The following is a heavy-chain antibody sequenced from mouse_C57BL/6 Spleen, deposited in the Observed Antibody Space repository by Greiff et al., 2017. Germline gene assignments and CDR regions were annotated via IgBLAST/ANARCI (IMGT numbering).Heavy chain of an antibody. V-gene: IGHV5-4*01. Sequence: VQLKESGGGLVKPGGSLKLSCAASGFTFSSYAMSWVRQTPEKRLEWVATISDGGSYTYYPDNVKGRFTISRDNAKNNLYLQMSHLKSEDTAMYYCARDSNYDYWGQGTTLTVSS. CDR1: GFTFSSYA. CDR2: ISDGGSYT. D-gene: IGHD2-5*01. J-gene: IGHJ2*01. CDR3: ARDSNYDY.